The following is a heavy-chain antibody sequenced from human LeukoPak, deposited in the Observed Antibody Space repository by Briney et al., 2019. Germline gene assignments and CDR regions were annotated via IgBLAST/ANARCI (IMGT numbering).Heavy chain of an antibody. CDR3: ARGPIYDFWSGYSPYYFDY. J-gene: IGHJ4*02. D-gene: IGHD3-3*01. Sequence: VASVKVSCKASGYTFTSYDINWVRQATGQGLEWMGWMNPNSGNTGYAQKFQGRVTITRNTSISTAYMELSSLRSEDTAVYYCARGPIYDFWSGYSPYYFDYWGQGTLVTVSS. CDR2: MNPNSGNT. CDR1: GYTFTSYD. V-gene: IGHV1-8*01.